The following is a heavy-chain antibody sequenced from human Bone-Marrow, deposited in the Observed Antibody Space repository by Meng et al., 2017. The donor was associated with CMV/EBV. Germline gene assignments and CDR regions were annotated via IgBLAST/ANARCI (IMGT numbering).Heavy chain of an antibody. CDR1: GFTFSTFT. J-gene: IGHJ6*02. CDR3: ARGWSYNWNYDGMDV. CDR2: ISYNGNSK. D-gene: IGHD3-10*01. V-gene: IGHV3-30-3*01. Sequence: GESLKISCAASGFTFSTFTMNWVRQAPGKGLEWVALISYNGNSKYYADSVKGRFTISRDNSKNTLYLGMNSLRAEDTALYYCARGWSYNWNYDGMDVWGQGTTVTVSS.